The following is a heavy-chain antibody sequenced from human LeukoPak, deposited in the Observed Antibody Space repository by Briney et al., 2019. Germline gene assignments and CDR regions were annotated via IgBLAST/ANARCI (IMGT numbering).Heavy chain of an antibody. CDR2: MYSSGSS. CDR3: ARGGRYYYDYYMDV. D-gene: IGHD1-26*01. V-gene: IGHV4-4*07. CDR1: GGSISSYY. J-gene: IGHJ6*03. Sequence: PSEALSLTCTVSGGSISSYYWSWIRQSAGKGLEWIGRMYSSGSSNYNPSLKSRITMSVDTSKSEFSLKLTSVTAADTAVYYCARGGRYYYDYYMDVWGKGATVTVSS.